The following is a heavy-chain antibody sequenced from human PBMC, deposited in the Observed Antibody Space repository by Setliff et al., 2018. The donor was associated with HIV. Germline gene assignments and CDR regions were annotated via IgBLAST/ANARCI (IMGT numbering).Heavy chain of an antibody. CDR2: INWNGGST. D-gene: IGHD3-10*01. J-gene: IGHJ4*02. Sequence: PGESLKISCAASGFNFDDYAMSWVRQAPGKGLEWVSNINWNGGSTGYADSVKGRFTISRDNAKNSLYLQMNSLRAEDTALYYCARGVTYYYGSGSYREYYFDYWGQGTLVTVSS. V-gene: IGHV3-20*04. CDR3: ARGVTYYYGSGSYREYYFDY. CDR1: GFNFDDYA.